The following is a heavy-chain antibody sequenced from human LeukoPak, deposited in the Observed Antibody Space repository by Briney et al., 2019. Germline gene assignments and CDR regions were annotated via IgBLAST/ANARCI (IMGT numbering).Heavy chain of an antibody. V-gene: IGHV1-69*05. J-gene: IGHJ3*02. CDR2: IIPIFETA. CDR1: GGTFSNYA. D-gene: IGHD2-2*02. CDR3: AGYCNSNSCYTDAFDI. Sequence: SVKVSCKASGGTFSNYAISWVRQAPGQGPEWMGGIIPIFETANYAQKFQGRVTITTDESTSTASMELSSLRSDDTAIYYCAGYCNSNSCYTDAFDIWGQGTMVTVSS.